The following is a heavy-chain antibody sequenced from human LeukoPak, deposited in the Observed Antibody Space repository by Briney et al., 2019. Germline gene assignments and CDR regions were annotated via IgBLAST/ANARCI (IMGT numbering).Heavy chain of an antibody. D-gene: IGHD2-2*02. CDR2: INPNSGGT. Sequence: ASVSVSCNTSGYTFTNYDINWVRHATGQGLERMGWINPNSGGTNYSQKFQGRVTMIRDTSIRTAYMELSRLRSDHTAVYYCARADCSSTSWYRGMDYWGQGTLVTVSS. J-gene: IGHJ4*02. CDR1: GYTFTNYD. V-gene: IGHV1-2*02. CDR3: ARADCSSTSWYRGMDY.